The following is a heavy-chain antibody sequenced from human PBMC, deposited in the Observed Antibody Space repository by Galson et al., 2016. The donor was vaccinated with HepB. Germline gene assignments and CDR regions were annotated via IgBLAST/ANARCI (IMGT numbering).Heavy chain of an antibody. CDR1: GFTFSRAW. J-gene: IGHJ4*02. D-gene: IGHD5-18*01. Sequence: SLRLSCAASGFTFSRAWMNWVRQAPGKGLEWVGRIKNYTDGGTTEYAAPMKGRFTFSRDESNNRLYLQMNSLKTEDTAVYYCTTSSTRGYTYGPSAYWGRGTLVAVSS. V-gene: IGHV3-15*01. CDR3: TTSSTRGYTYGPSAY. CDR2: IKNYTDGGTT.